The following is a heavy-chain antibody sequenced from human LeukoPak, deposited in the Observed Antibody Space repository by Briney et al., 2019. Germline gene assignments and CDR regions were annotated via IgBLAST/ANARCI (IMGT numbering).Heavy chain of an antibody. CDR2: ISYSGST. CDR3: ARHLYESRGQTSFDY. V-gene: IGHV4-59*08. D-gene: IGHD3-10*01. J-gene: IGHJ4*02. CDR1: GGSISRYY. Sequence: SETLSLTCTVSGGSISRYYWSWIRQPPGKGLEWIGYISYSGSTNYNPSFKSRVTISVDTSQNQFSLRLSSVTAADTAMYYCARHLYESRGQTSFDYWGQGTLVTVSS.